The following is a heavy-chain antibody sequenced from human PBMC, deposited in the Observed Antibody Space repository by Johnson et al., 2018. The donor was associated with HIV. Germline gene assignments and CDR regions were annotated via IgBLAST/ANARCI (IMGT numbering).Heavy chain of an antibody. D-gene: IGHD6-13*01. Sequence: QEQLVESGGGVVQPGGSLRLSCEVSGFTFSNYGMHWVRQAPGKGLEWVAFIRYDGSNKYYADSVKGRFTISRDNSKNTLYLQMNSLRSEDTAVYYCAKDFIAAAGHDAFDIWGQGTMVTVSS. CDR3: AKDFIAAAGHDAFDI. V-gene: IGHV3-30*02. J-gene: IGHJ3*02. CDR1: GFTFSNYG. CDR2: IRYDGSNK.